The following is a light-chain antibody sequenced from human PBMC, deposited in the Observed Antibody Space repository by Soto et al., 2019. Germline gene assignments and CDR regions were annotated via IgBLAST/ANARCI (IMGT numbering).Light chain of an antibody. CDR2: AAS. Sequence: DIHMTQSPSSLSASVGYRVTIPCRASQSISSYLNWYQQKQGKAPKLLIYAASSLQSGVPSRFSGSGYGTDFNLTISSLQTEDFATYYCQQSYSTPQTFGQGTKVDIK. J-gene: IGKJ1*01. CDR3: QQSYSTPQT. CDR1: QSISSY. V-gene: IGKV1-39*01.